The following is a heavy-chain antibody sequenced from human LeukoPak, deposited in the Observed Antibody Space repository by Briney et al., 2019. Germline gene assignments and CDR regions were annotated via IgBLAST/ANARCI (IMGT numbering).Heavy chain of an antibody. V-gene: IGHV3-30*18. CDR2: ITYDGSYK. J-gene: IGHJ3*02. D-gene: IGHD6-19*01. CDR3: AKGDGSGWSDAFDI. Sequence: GGSLGLSCAASGFTFSKYAIHWVRQAPGKGLEWVTVITYDGSYKYYADSVKGRFTISRDNSKNTLDLQMNSLRADDTAVYYCAKGDGSGWSDAFDIWGQGTVVTVSS. CDR1: GFTFSKYA.